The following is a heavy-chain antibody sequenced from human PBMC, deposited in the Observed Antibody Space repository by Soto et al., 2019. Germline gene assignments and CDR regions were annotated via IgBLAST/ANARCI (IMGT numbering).Heavy chain of an antibody. CDR3: ARDLPGYCSTTNCYYYFDF. V-gene: IGHV3-7*03. CDR1: GFIFTSYS. J-gene: IGHJ4*02. CDR2: IRQDGHEK. Sequence: EVQLVESGGALVQPGGSLRLSCAVSGFIFTSYSMSWVRQAPGEGLEWVANIRQDGHEKYYVDSVRGRFTISRDNAQNSLYLQMDSLRAEDTAMYYCARDLPGYCSTTNCYYYFDFWGQGTLVTVSS. D-gene: IGHD2-2*01.